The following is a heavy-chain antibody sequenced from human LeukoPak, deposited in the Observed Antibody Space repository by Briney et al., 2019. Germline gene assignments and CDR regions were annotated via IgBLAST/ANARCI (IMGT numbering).Heavy chain of an antibody. CDR1: GFSFEDYG. J-gene: IGHJ3*02. CDR2: INWNGGST. Sequence: GGSLRLSCAASGFSFEDYGMSWVRQAPGKGLEWVSGINWNGGSTGYGDSVKGRFTISRDNAKNCLYLQMNSLRAEDTALYYCASWYLGEYSSSWYRGADYDAFDIWGQGTMVTVSS. CDR3: ASWYLGEYSSSWYRGADYDAFDI. V-gene: IGHV3-20*04. D-gene: IGHD6-13*01.